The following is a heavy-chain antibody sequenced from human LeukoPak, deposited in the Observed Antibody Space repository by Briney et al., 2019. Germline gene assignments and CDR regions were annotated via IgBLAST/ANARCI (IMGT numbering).Heavy chain of an antibody. V-gene: IGHV3-7*01. CDR1: GLTFSPYW. CDR2: IKGDGSEK. J-gene: IGHJ4*02. CDR3: ARAPAYYDSSDN. Sequence: GGSLRLSCAASGLTFSPYWMSWVRQAPGKGLEWVANIKGDGSEKYYVDSVKGRFTISRDNAENSLYLQMNGLRAEDTAVYYCARAPAYYDSSDNWGQGTLVTVSS. D-gene: IGHD3-22*01.